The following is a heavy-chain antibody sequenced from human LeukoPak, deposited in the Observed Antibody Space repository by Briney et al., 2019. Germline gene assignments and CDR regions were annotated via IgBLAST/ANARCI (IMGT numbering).Heavy chain of an antibody. Sequence: GGSLRLSCAASGFTFSNAWMSWVRQAPGKGLEWVGRIKSKTDGGTTDYAAPVKGRFTISRDDSKNTLYLQMNSLKTEDTAVYYCTTDVWFGELLWNYWGQGTLVTVSS. CDR2: IKSKTDGGTT. V-gene: IGHV3-15*01. D-gene: IGHD3-10*01. CDR3: TTDVWFGELLWNY. J-gene: IGHJ4*02. CDR1: GFTFSNAW.